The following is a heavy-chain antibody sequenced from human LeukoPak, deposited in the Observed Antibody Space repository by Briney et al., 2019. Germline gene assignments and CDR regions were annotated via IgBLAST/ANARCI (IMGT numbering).Heavy chain of an antibody. J-gene: IGHJ4*02. D-gene: IGHD5-12*01. Sequence: ASVKVSCKASGYTFTGYYMHWVRQAPGQGLEWMGWINPNSGGTNYAQKFQGRVAMTRDTSISTAYMELSRLRSDDTAVYYCARGPLSHIVATIAASNYYFDYWGQGTLVTVSS. V-gene: IGHV1-2*02. CDR3: ARGPLSHIVATIAASNYYFDY. CDR2: INPNSGGT. CDR1: GYTFTGYY.